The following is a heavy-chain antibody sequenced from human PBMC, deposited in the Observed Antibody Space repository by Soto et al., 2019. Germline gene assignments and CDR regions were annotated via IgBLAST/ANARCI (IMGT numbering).Heavy chain of an antibody. J-gene: IGHJ6*02. Sequence: GGSLRLSCAASGFTFSSYSMNWVRQAPGKGLEWVSSISSSSSYIYYADSVKGRFTISRDNAKNSLYLQMNSLRAEDTAVYYCVISSYYDSSGYWGYYYYYGMDVWGQGTTVTVSS. CDR2: ISSSSSYI. V-gene: IGHV3-21*01. CDR3: VISSYYDSSGYWGYYYYYGMDV. D-gene: IGHD3-22*01. CDR1: GFTFSSYS.